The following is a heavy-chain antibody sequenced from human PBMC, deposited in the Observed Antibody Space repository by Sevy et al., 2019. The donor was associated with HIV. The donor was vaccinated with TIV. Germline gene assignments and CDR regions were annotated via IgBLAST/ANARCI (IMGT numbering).Heavy chain of an antibody. J-gene: IGHJ4*02. CDR2: IKQDMSAK. D-gene: IGHD3-22*01. Sequence: GGSLRLSCAASGFTFSSYWMTWVRQAPGKGLEWVANIKQDMSAKYYADSVKGRSTISRDNAGNSLYLQMESLRAEDTAVYYCARAQQVTMLVVIGGLYFDFWGQGTLVTVSS. V-gene: IGHV3-7*01. CDR3: ARAQQVTMLVVIGGLYFDF. CDR1: GFTFSSYW.